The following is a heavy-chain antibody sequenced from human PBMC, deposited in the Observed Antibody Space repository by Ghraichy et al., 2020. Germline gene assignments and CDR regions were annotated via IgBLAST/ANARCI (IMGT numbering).Heavy chain of an antibody. J-gene: IGHJ4*02. V-gene: IGHV3-30*02. CDR3: AKDRGGSSWFYFDY. D-gene: IGHD6-13*01. Sequence: GGSLRLSCAASGFTFTGYGMHWVRQAPGKGPEWVAFIRYDGSTTYYADSVKGRFTISRDSTKNTLYLQMNSLRAEDTAIYYCAKDRGGSSWFYFDYWGQGTLVAVSS. CDR2: IRYDGSTT. CDR1: GFTFTGYG.